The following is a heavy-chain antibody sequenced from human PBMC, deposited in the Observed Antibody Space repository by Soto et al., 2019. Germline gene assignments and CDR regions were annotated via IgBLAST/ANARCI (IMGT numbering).Heavy chain of an antibody. CDR3: ARGRVTMVRGGIGY. D-gene: IGHD3-10*01. Sequence: SETLSLTCAVYGGSFSGYYWTWIRQPPGTGLEWIGEINHSGSTNYNPSLKSRVTISVDTSKNQFSLKLTSVTAADTAVYYCARGRVTMVRGGIGYWGQGTLVTVSS. V-gene: IGHV4-34*01. CDR2: INHSGST. J-gene: IGHJ4*02. CDR1: GGSFSGYY.